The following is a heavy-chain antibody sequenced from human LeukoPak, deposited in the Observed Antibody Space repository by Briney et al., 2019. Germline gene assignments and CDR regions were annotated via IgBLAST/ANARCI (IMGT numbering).Heavy chain of an antibody. V-gene: IGHV4-4*07. CDR3: ARDIVVVPAARTLNWFDP. CDR2: IYTSGST. D-gene: IGHD2-2*01. J-gene: IGHJ5*02. Sequence: SETLPLTCTVSGGSISTYYWSWIRQSAGKGLEWIGRIYTSGSTNYNPPLKSRVTMSVDTSKNQFSLKLSSVTAADTAVYYCARDIVVVPAARTLNWFDPWGQGTLVTVSS. CDR1: GGSISTYY.